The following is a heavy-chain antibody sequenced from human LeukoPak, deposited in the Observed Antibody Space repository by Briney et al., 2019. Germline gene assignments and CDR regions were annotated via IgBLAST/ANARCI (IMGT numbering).Heavy chain of an antibody. D-gene: IGHD3-10*01. Sequence: PGGSLRLSCAAPGFTVSSNYMSWVRQAPGKGLEWVSVIYSGGSTYYADSVKGRFTISRDNSKNTLYLQMNSLRAEDTAVYYCATYITYYYGSGSYYQSIFDYWGQGTLVTVSS. CDR2: IYSGGST. J-gene: IGHJ4*02. V-gene: IGHV3-53*01. CDR1: GFTVSSNY. CDR3: ATYITYYYGSGSYYQSIFDY.